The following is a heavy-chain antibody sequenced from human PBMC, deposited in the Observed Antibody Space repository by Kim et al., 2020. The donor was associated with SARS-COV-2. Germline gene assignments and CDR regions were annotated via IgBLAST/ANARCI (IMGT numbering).Heavy chain of an antibody. CDR2: IKQDGSEK. J-gene: IGHJ3*02. CDR1: GFTFSSYW. V-gene: IGHV3-7*01. D-gene: IGHD6-13*01. CDR3: ARETYPLFFGDKGSSWSHNAFDI. Sequence: GGSLRLSCAASGFTFSSYWMSWVRQAPGKGLEWVANIKQDGSEKYYVDSVKGRFTISRDNAKNSLYLQMNILRAEDTAVYYCARETYPLFFGDKGSSWSHNAFDIWGQGTMVTVSS.